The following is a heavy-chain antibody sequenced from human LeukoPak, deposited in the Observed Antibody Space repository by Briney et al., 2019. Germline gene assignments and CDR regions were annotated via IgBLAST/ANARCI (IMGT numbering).Heavy chain of an antibody. CDR2: ISGSGGST. Sequence: GGSLRLSCAASGFTFTSYSMNWVRQAPGKGLEWVSAISGSGGSTYYADSVKGRFTISRDNSKNTLYLQMNSLRAEDTAVYYCAKLDSSSWYKVSYYFDYWGQGTLVTVFS. J-gene: IGHJ4*02. CDR3: AKLDSSSWYKVSYYFDY. CDR1: GFTFTSYS. V-gene: IGHV3-23*01. D-gene: IGHD6-13*01.